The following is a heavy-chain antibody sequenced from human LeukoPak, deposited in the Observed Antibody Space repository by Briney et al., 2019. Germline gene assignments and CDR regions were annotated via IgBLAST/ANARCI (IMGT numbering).Heavy chain of an antibody. CDR2: INQRGST. CDR1: GGSFSGYY. Sequence: SETLSLTCAVYGGSFSGYYWSWIRQPPGKGREGIVEINQRGSTNYNPSLKGRVTISVDTSKNQFSLKLSSETAADTAVYYCARGRRAMVREGNWFDPWGQGTLVTVSS. CDR3: ARGRRAMVREGNWFDP. V-gene: IGHV4-34*01. D-gene: IGHD3-10*01. J-gene: IGHJ5*02.